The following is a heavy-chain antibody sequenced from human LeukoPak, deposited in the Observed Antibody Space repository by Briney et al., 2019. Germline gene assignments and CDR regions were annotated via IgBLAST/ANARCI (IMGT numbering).Heavy chain of an antibody. CDR1: GFTFSSYA. V-gene: IGHV3-23*01. Sequence: PGGSLRLSCAASGFTFSSYAMSWVRQAPGKGLEWVSAISGSGGSTYYADSVKGRFTISRDNSKSTLYLQMNSLRAEDTAVYYCAKVVDTAMVTSLYFDYWGQGTLVTVSS. CDR3: AKVVDTAMVTSLYFDY. J-gene: IGHJ4*02. CDR2: ISGSGGST. D-gene: IGHD5-18*01.